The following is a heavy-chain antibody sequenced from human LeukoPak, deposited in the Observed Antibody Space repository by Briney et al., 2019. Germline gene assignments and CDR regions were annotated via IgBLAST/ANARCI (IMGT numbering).Heavy chain of an antibody. V-gene: IGHV3-74*01. Sequence: GGSLRLSCAASGFTFRSHWMHWVRQAPGKGLVWVSRSNSDGSSTNYADSVKGRFTISRDNAKNSLYLQMNSLRAEDTAVYYCARGMSSGSRYGFDPWGQGNLVTVSS. CDR2: SNSDGSST. D-gene: IGHD6-19*01. J-gene: IGHJ5*02. CDR1: GFTFRSHW. CDR3: ARGMSSGSRYGFDP.